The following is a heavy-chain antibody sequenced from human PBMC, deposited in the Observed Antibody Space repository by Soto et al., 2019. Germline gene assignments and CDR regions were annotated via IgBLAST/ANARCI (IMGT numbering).Heavy chain of an antibody. J-gene: IGHJ6*02. D-gene: IGHD3-16*01. CDR1: GGSVSSGSYY. V-gene: IGHV4-61*01. CDR3: AREQLGGASPRYYYYYDMDV. CDR2: IYYSGST. Sequence: QVQLQESGPGLVKPSETLSLTCTVSGGSVSSGSYYWSWIRQPPGQGLEWIGYIYYSGSTNYNPSLKSRVTLSVDTSKSQFSLKLSPVTSADTAVYYCAREQLGGASPRYYYYYDMDVWGQGTTVTVSS.